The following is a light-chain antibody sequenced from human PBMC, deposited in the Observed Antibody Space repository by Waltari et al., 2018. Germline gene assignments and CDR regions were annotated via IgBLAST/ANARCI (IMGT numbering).Light chain of an antibody. CDR2: GGS. J-gene: IGLJ2*01. Sequence: QSALTQPASVSGSPGPSIPISCTGSSSDVGSYKFFSWYQQHPGKAPQLMIYGGSQRPSGVSNRLSGSKSGNTASLTISGLRAEDEADYYCCSYAGSSPHVIFGGGTKLTVL. V-gene: IGLV2-23*01. CDR3: CSYAGSSPHVI. CDR1: SSDVGSYKF.